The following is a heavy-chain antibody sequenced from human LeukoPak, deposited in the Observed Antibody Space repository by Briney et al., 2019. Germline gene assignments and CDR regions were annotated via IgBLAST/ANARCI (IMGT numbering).Heavy chain of an antibody. V-gene: IGHV1-18*01. J-gene: IGHJ4*02. CDR1: GYTFTSYG. Sequence: ASVKVSCKASGYTFTSYGISWVRQAPGQGLEWMGWISAYNGNTNYAQKLQGRVTMTTDTSTSAAYMELRSLRSDDTAVYYCARERGVLWFGELYIDYWGQGTLVTVSS. D-gene: IGHD3-10*01. CDR2: ISAYNGNT. CDR3: ARERGVLWFGELYIDY.